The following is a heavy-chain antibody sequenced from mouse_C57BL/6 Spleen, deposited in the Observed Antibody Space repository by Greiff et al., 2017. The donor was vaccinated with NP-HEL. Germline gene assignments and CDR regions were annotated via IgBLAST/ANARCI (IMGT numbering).Heavy chain of an antibody. V-gene: IGHV5-4*01. CDR1: GFTFSSYA. D-gene: IGHD2-4*01. J-gene: IGHJ3*01. CDR3: ARDHDYGGFAY. Sequence: EVQGVESGGGLVKPGGSLKLSCAASGFTFSSYAMSWVRQTPEKRLEWVATISGGGSYTYYPDNVKGRFTISRDNAKNNLYLQMSHLKSEDTAMYYWARDHDYGGFAYWGQGTLVTVSA. CDR2: ISGGGSYT.